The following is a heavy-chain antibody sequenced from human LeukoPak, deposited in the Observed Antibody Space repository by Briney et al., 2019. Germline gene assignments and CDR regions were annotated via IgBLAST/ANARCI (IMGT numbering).Heavy chain of an antibody. D-gene: IGHD3-16*01. J-gene: IGHJ3*02. CDR2: ISAYNGNT. CDR3: ARGLIKGGPGTDAFDI. Sequence: ASVKVSCKASAYTFTDYFIHWVRQAPGQGLEWMGWISAYNGNTNYAQKLQGRVTMTTDTSTSTAYMELRSLRSDDTAVYYCARGLIKGGPGTDAFDIWGQGTMVTVSS. CDR1: AYTFTDYF. V-gene: IGHV1-18*04.